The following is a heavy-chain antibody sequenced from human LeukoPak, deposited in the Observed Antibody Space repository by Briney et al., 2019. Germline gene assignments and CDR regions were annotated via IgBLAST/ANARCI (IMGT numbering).Heavy chain of an antibody. CDR3: GRIAVAIGYFDY. CDR1: GGSFSGYC. D-gene: IGHD6-19*01. J-gene: IGHJ4*02. V-gene: IGHV4-34*01. CDR2: INHSGST. Sequence: PSETLSLTCAVYGGSFSGYCWSWIRQPPGKGLEWIGEINHSGSTNYNPSLKSRVTISVDTSKNQFSLKLSSVTAADTAVYYCGRIAVAIGYFDYWGQGTLVTVSS.